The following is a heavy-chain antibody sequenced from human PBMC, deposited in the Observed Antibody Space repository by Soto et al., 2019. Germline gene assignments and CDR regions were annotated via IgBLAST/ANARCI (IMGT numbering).Heavy chain of an antibody. CDR3: AREGNSGSPLDWFDL. CDR1: GYTFTSYA. V-gene: IGHV1-3*01. Sequence: ASVKVSCKASGYTFTSYAMHWVRQAPGQRLEWMGWINAGNGNTKYSQKFQGRVTITRDTSASTAYMELSSLRSEDTAVYYCAREGNSGSPLDWFDLWGQGTLVTVSS. J-gene: IGHJ5*02. CDR2: INAGNGNT. D-gene: IGHD1-26*01.